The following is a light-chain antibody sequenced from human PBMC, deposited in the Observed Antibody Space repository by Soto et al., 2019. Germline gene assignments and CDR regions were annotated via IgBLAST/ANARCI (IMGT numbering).Light chain of an antibody. CDR2: GAS. Sequence: EIVMTQSPATLSVSPGERATLSCRASQSVSSNLAWYQQKFGQAPRLLIYGASTRATGIPARFSGSGSGTEFTLTISSLQSEDFAVYYCQHYNNGPPWTFGQGTKVEIK. V-gene: IGKV3-15*01. J-gene: IGKJ1*01. CDR3: QHYNNGPPWT. CDR1: QSVSSN.